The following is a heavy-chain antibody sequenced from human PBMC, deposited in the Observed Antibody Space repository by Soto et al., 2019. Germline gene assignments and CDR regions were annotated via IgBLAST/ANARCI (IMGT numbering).Heavy chain of an antibody. D-gene: IGHD2-21*02. CDR3: AGGWDDGGNSGYDFDI. V-gene: IGHV3-53*01. CDR1: GFTVSSNY. CDR2: IYSGGST. J-gene: IGHJ3*02. Sequence: GGSLRLSCAASGFTVSSNYMSWVRQAPGKGLEWVSVIYSGGSTYYADSVKGRFTISRDNSKNTLYLQMNSLRAEDTAVYYCAGGWDDGGNSGYDFDIWGQGTMVTVSS.